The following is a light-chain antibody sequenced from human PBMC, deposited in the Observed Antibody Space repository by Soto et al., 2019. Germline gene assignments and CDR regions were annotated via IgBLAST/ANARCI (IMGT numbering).Light chain of an antibody. Sequence: DIQMTQSPSSLSASVGHTVTLDCRARQRIRSYLNWYQHKPGKAPQLLIYTASTLQRGVPSRFSGSGSETDFTLTISSLRPEDFGTYYCQESHSTALTIGGGTTVEIK. CDR1: QRIRSY. V-gene: IGKV1-39*01. CDR3: QESHSTALT. CDR2: TAS. J-gene: IGKJ4*01.